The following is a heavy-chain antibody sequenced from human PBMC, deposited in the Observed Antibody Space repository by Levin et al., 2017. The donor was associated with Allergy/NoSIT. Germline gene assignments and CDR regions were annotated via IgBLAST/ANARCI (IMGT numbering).Heavy chain of an antibody. CDR3: ARGEHDLSGTYYNLDY. J-gene: IGHJ4*02. D-gene: IGHD3-10*01. CDR1: GFTFHDYV. Sequence: GESLKISCTASGFTFHDYVMSWVRQAPGKGLEWVSGINWNGRVTGYADSVRGRFTISRDNAKSSLYLQMDSLKADDTAFFYCARGEHDLSGTYYNLDYWGQGALVTVAS. V-gene: IGHV3-20*04. CDR2: INWNGRVT.